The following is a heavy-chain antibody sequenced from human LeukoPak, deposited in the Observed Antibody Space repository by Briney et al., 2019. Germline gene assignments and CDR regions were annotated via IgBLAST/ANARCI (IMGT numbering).Heavy chain of an antibody. V-gene: IGHV3-15*01. CDR3: TTSPYYDSGDY. J-gene: IGHJ4*02. CDR2: IKSKTDGGTA. D-gene: IGHD3-22*01. Sequence: GGSLRLSCAASGFAFSNTWMSWVRQVPGKGREGVGRIKSKTDGGTADYTTPVKGRFTFSRDDSKNTLYLQMNSLKIEDTAVYYCTTSPYYDSGDYWGQGALVIVSS. CDR1: GFAFSNTW.